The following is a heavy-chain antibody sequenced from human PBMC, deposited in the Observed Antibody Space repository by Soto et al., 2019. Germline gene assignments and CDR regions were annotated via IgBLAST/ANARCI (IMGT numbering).Heavy chain of an antibody. D-gene: IGHD3-3*02. J-gene: IGHJ4*02. CDR3: ARDPSAGAFLWDY. CDR1: GFTVSYNY. CDR2: IYSGGMT. V-gene: IGHV3-66*01. Sequence: EVQLLESGGGLVQPGGSLTLSCAASGFTVSYNYMSWVRQAPGKGLEWVSVIYSGGMTYYADTVKGRFTISRDNSKNTLYLQMNSLRAEDTAMYYCARDPSAGAFLWDYWGQGTLVTVSS.